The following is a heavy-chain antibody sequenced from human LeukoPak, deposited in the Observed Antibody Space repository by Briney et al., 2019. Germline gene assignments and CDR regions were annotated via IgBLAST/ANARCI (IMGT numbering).Heavy chain of an antibody. V-gene: IGHV6-1*01. D-gene: IGHD4-17*01. J-gene: IGHJ4*02. CDR1: GDSVSSNSAA. CDR3: ARGDDDYVRYFDY. Sequence: SQTLSLTCAISGDSVSSNSAAWTWIRQSPSRGLEWLGRTYYRSKWYNDYAVSVKSRITLNADTSKNQFSLQLNSVTPEDTAVYYCARGDDDYVRYFDYWGQGTLVAVSS. CDR2: TYYRSKWYN.